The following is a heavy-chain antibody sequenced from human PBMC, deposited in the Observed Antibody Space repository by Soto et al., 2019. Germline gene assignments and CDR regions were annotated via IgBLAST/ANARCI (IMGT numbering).Heavy chain of an antibody. J-gene: IGHJ4*02. CDR3: VNMMIARGAFDF. D-gene: IGHD2-21*01. Sequence: GGSLRLSCSASGFAFSSYAMHWARQTPGKGLEYVSAISPQGGSTYYADSVKGRFTISRDDSKNTVYLQMSSLRPDDTAVYYCVNMMIARGAFDFWGQGTLVTVSS. V-gene: IGHV3-64D*06. CDR1: GFAFSSYA. CDR2: ISPQGGST.